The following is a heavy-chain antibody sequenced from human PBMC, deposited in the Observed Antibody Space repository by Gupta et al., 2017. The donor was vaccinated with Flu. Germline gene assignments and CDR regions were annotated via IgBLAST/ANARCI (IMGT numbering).Heavy chain of an antibody. Sequence: QVQLVQSGAEVKKPGASVKVSCPAIDYTFSSYGVSWVRQAPEQGLVWMGWISPYNGDTNYIKKLQGRVTMTTDTSTNTVYLELRSLTSDDTAFYYCARSSISATTRHPFDVWGQGTMVTVSS. CDR3: ARSSISATTRHPFDV. CDR1: DYTFSSYG. V-gene: IGHV1-18*01. CDR2: ISPYNGDT. J-gene: IGHJ3*01. D-gene: IGHD1-20*01.